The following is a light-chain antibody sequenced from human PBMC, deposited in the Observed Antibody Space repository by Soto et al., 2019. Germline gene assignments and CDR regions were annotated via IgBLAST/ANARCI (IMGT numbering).Light chain of an antibody. J-gene: IGKJ1*01. CDR1: QSISTW. Sequence: DIQMTQSPSTLSASVGDRVTITCRASQSISTWLAWDQQKAGKAPKLLIYKASILESGVPSRFGGRGSGAEFTLTICRLQPDDFAPYDGQQYNTYWTFSQGPKVEI. CDR3: QQYNTYWT. CDR2: KAS. V-gene: IGKV1-5*03.